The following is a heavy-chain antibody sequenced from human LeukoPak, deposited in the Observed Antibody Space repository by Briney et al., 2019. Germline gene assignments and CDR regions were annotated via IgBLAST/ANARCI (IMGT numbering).Heavy chain of an antibody. V-gene: IGHV1-46*01. Sequence: ASVKVSCKASGYTFTSYYMHWVRQAPGQGLEWMGIINPSGGSTSYAQKFQGRVTMTRDTSTSTAYMELRSLRSDDTAVYYCARGSTMIVVSKRPYAFDIWGQGTMVTVSS. CDR1: GYTFTSYY. CDR3: ARGSTMIVVSKRPYAFDI. CDR2: INPSGGST. D-gene: IGHD3-22*01. J-gene: IGHJ3*02.